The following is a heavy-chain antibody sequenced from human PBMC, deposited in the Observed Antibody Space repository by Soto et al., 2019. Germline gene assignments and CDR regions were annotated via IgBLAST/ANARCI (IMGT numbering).Heavy chain of an antibody. Sequence: ASVKVSCKASGYTFTSYYMHWVRQAPGQGLEWMGIINPSGGSTSYAQKFQGRVTMTRDTSTSTVYMELSSLRSEDTAVYYCAAGTRSGYYDFWSGYRDYYYYYMDVRGKGTTVTVSS. V-gene: IGHV1-46*01. CDR3: AAGTRSGYYDFWSGYRDYYYYYMDV. J-gene: IGHJ6*03. CDR2: INPSGGST. CDR1: GYTFTSYY. D-gene: IGHD3-3*01.